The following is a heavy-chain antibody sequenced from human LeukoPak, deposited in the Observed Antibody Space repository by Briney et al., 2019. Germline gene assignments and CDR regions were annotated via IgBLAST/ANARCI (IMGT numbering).Heavy chain of an antibody. CDR2: TYSDGNT. Sequence: GGLLRLSCAASGLIISREFMSWVRQAPGQGLEWVAITYSDGNTVYAESVKGRSTISRDTSKNRLFLHMDSLRVEDTALYYCAKVATTPVWAPDYWGQGTLVTVSS. D-gene: IGHD1-1*01. CDR1: GLIISREF. J-gene: IGHJ4*02. CDR3: AKVATTPVWAPDY. V-gene: IGHV3-53*01.